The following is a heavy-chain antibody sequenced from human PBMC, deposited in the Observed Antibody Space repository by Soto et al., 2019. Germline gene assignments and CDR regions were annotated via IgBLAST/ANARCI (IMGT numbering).Heavy chain of an antibody. V-gene: IGHV1-46*01. CDR3: ARGEAVAGTLNYYGMDV. J-gene: IGHJ6*02. CDR1: GYTFTSYY. CDR2: INPSGGST. D-gene: IGHD6-19*01. Sequence: ASVKVSCKASGYTFTSYYIHWVRQAPGQGLEWMGIINPSGGSTSYAQKFQGRVTMTRDTSTSTVYMELSSLRSEDTAVYYCARGEAVAGTLNYYGMDVWGQGTTVTVSS.